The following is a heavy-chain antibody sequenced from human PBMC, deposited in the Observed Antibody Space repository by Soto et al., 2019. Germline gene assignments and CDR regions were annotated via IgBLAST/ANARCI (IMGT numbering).Heavy chain of an antibody. D-gene: IGHD2-21*01. CDR3: ARGGGLPDCGGFCPPDY. V-gene: IGHV4-30-2*01. J-gene: IGHJ4*02. CDR1: GASISSYGYS. CDR2: IYNSGTT. Sequence: QLQLQESGSGLVKPSQTLSLTCAVSGASISSYGYSWSWIRQPPGKALEWIGCIYNSGTTSYDPSKKSRITITEGRSKNHFSRNLSSVTAAETAGYYWARGGGLPDCGGFCPPDYWGQGTLVTVSS.